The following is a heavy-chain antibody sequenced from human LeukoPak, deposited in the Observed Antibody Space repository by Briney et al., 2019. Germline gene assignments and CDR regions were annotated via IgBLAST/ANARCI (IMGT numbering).Heavy chain of an antibody. CDR1: GYTFTGYY. CDR3: ARVGVDLWFDP. CDR2: INPYSGGT. Sequence: ASVKVSCKASGYTFTGYYIHWLRQAPGQGLEWMGRINPYSGGTNYAQKFQGRVTMTRDTSISTAYMELSRLKSDDTAVYYCARVGVDLWFDPWGQGTLVTVSS. J-gene: IGHJ5*02. V-gene: IGHV1-2*06. D-gene: IGHD3/OR15-3a*01.